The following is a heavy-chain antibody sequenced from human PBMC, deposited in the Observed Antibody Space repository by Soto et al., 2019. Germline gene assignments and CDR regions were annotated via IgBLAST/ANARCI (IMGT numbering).Heavy chain of an antibody. V-gene: IGHV3-23*01. D-gene: IGHD3-9*01. CDR1: GFTFSSYA. J-gene: IGHJ5*02. Sequence: GGSLRLSCAASGFTFSSYAMSWVRQAPGKGLEWVSAISGSGGSTYYADSVKGRFTISRDNSKNTLYLQMNSLRAEDTAVYYCAKNVVSYDILTGYYSTHNWFDPWGQGTLVTVSS. CDR2: ISGSGGST. CDR3: AKNVVSYDILTGYYSTHNWFDP.